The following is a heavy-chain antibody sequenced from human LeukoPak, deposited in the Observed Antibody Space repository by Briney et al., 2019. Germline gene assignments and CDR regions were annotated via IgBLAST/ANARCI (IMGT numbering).Heavy chain of an antibody. CDR3: ARRGYSNYVPRGWFDP. CDR2: IYYSGRT. Sequence: PSETLSLTCTFSGGSITSSSYYWGWIRQPPGKGLEWIGSIYYSGRTYYNPSLKSRVTMSVDTSKNRFSLKVTYVTAADTAVYYCARRGYSNYVPRGWFDPWGQGTLVTVSS. J-gene: IGHJ5*02. D-gene: IGHD4-11*01. CDR1: GGSITSSSYY. V-gene: IGHV4-39*07.